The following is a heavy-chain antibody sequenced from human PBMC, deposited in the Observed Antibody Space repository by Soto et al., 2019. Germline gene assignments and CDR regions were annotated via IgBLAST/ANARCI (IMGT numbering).Heavy chain of an antibody. CDR3: ARERYDILTGYYNFDY. Sequence: SETLSLTCTVSGGSTSSYYWSWIRQPAGKGLEWIGRIYTSGSTNYNPSLKSRVTMSVDTSKNQFSLKLSSVTAADTAVYYCARERYDILTGYYNFDYWGQGTLVTSPQ. CDR1: GGSTSSYY. V-gene: IGHV4-4*07. D-gene: IGHD3-9*01. CDR2: IYTSGST. J-gene: IGHJ4*02.